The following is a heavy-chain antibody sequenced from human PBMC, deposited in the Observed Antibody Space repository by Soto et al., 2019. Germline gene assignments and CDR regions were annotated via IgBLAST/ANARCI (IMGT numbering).Heavy chain of an antibody. CDR2: IWYDGTKK. V-gene: IGHV3-33*01. J-gene: IGHJ4*02. CDR1: VFTFTAYG. D-gene: IGHD1-26*01. CDR3: ARDLGHGNGPFDY. Sequence: GGSMRLSCAASVFTFTAYGIHWVRQAPGKGLEWVAVIWYDGTKKYYADSVKGRFTISRDNSRNSLYLQVNSLRVEDTAVYYCARDLGHGNGPFDYWGQGALVTVS.